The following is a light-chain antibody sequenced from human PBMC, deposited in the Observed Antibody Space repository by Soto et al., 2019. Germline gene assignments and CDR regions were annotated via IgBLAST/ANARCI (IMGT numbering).Light chain of an antibody. CDR2: DVY. V-gene: IGLV2-14*01. Sequence: QSALTQPASVSGSPGQSITISCTGTSSDVGGYNYVSWFQQHPGKAPNLMIYDVYRRPSGVSYRFSGSKSGNTASLTISGLQAEDEADYYCSSYTTSSTVVFGGGNKLTVL. CDR1: SSDVGGYNY. CDR3: SSYTTSSTVV. J-gene: IGLJ2*01.